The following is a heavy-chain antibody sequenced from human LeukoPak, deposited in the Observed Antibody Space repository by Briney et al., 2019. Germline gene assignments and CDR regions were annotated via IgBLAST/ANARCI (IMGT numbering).Heavy chain of an antibody. CDR3: ARSVRGILYYFDY. CDR1: GDSISSSSYY. D-gene: IGHD2/OR15-2a*01. CDR2: IYYSGST. J-gene: IGHJ4*02. V-gene: IGHV4-39*01. Sequence: SETLSLTCTVSGDSISSSSYYWGWIRQPPGKGLEWIGSIYYSGSTYYNPSLKSRVTISVDTSKNQFSLKLSSVTAADTAVYYCARSVRGILYYFDYWGQGTLVTVSS.